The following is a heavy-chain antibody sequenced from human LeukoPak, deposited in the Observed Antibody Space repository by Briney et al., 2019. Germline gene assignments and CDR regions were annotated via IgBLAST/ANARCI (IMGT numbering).Heavy chain of an antibody. CDR1: GFTFSSYS. CDR3: EMIEMATPKGDY. D-gene: IGHD5-24*01. J-gene: IGHJ4*02. Sequence: WGSLRLSCAASGFTFSSYSRNWVRQAPGKGLEWVSYISSSSSTIYYADSVKGRFTISRDNAKNSLYLQMNSLRAEDTAVYYCEMIEMATPKGDYGGQGTLVTVSS. CDR2: ISSSSSTI. V-gene: IGHV3-48*04.